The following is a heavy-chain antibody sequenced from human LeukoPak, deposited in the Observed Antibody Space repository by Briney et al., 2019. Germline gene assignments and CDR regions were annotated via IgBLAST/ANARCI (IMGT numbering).Heavy chain of an antibody. J-gene: IGHJ4*02. V-gene: IGHV4-4*02. Sequence: SGTLSLTCTVSGGSISSTNWWSWVRQPPGKGLEWIGEIYHSGSTNYNPSLKSRVTISVDKSKNQFSLNLSSVTAADTAVYYCARIRVYSGYDDYWGQGTLVTVSS. D-gene: IGHD5-12*01. CDR1: GGSISSTNW. CDR2: IYHSGST. CDR3: ARIRVYSGYDDY.